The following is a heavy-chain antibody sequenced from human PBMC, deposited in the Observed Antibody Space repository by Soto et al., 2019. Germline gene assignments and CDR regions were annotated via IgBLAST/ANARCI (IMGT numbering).Heavy chain of an antibody. D-gene: IGHD2-21*02. CDR3: ARDLWGYCGTDCYPLDV. Sequence: QVQLQESGPGLVKPSETLSLTCTVSGGSISRYYWSWIRQPPGKGLEWIGDMYNTGSTVYNPSFKSRVTISVDPSKNQSSLKLNSVTAADTAVYYCARDLWGYCGTDCYPLDVWGQGTTVTVSS. CDR1: GGSISRYY. CDR2: MYNTGST. V-gene: IGHV4-59*01. J-gene: IGHJ6*02.